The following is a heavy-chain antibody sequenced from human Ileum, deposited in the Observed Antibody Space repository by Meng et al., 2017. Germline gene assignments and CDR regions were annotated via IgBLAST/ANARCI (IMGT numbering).Heavy chain of an antibody. Sequence: SLKISCAVSGFNFGDYAMHWVRQAPGKGLEWVAGIDWNSDIKGYSDSVKGRFSIPRNYSKTSLDLQMNSLSVEDTALYYCSKDIGDTSCSKSRVYYYFGMDVWGQGTSVTVSS. CDR1: GFNFGDYA. D-gene: IGHD2-2*01. V-gene: IGHV3-9*01. J-gene: IGHJ6*02. CDR2: IDWNSDIK. CDR3: SKDIGDTSCSKSRVYYYFGMDV.